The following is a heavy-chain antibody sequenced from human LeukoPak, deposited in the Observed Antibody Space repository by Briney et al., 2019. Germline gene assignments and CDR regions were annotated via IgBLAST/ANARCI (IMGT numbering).Heavy chain of an antibody. J-gene: IGHJ4*02. CDR2: ISSSSSYI. Sequence: GGSLRLSCAASGFTFSSYSMNWVRQAPGKGLEWVSSISSSSSYIYYADSVKGRFTISRDNAKNPLYLQMNSLRAEDTAVYYCARPTIAAAGTMGFDYWGQGTLVTVSS. D-gene: IGHD6-13*01. CDR3: ARPTIAAAGTMGFDY. V-gene: IGHV3-21*01. CDR1: GFTFSSYS.